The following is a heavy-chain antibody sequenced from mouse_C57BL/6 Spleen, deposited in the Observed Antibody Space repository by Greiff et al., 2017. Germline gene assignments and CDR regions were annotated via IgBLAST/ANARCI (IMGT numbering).Heavy chain of an antibody. Sequence: VQLQQPGAELVRPGSSVKLSCKASGYTFTSSWMHWVKQRPIQGLEWIGNIDPSDSETHYNQKFKDKATLTVDQSSSTAYMQLSSLTSEDSAVYYCARGSYFDYWGQGTTLTVSS. CDR1: GYTFTSSW. CDR2: IDPSDSET. V-gene: IGHV1-52*01. CDR3: ARGSYFDY. J-gene: IGHJ2*01.